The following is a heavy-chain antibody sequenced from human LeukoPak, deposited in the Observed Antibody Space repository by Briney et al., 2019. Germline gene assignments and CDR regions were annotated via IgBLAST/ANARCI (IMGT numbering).Heavy chain of an antibody. Sequence: PGGSLGLSCAASGFTFSSYWMSWVRQAPGKGLEWVANIKQDGSEKYYVDSVKGRFTISRDNAKNSLYLQMNSLRAEDTAVYYCARAQGWLLYYYGMDVWGQGTTVTVSS. CDR2: IKQDGSEK. D-gene: IGHD3-22*01. CDR1: GFTFSSYW. J-gene: IGHJ6*02. CDR3: ARAQGWLLYYYGMDV. V-gene: IGHV3-7*01.